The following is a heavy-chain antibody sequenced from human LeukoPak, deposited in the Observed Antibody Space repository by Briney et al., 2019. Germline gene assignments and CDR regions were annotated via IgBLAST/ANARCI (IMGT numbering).Heavy chain of an antibody. J-gene: IGHJ3*02. D-gene: IGHD4-17*01. Sequence: SETLSLTCTVSGGSISSYYWSWIRQPPGKGLEWIGYIYYSGSTNYNPSLKSRVTISVDTSKNQFSLKLSSVTAADTAVYYCVRVYGDYAQDAFDIWGQGTMVTVSS. V-gene: IGHV4-59*01. CDR1: GGSISSYY. CDR2: IYYSGST. CDR3: VRVYGDYAQDAFDI.